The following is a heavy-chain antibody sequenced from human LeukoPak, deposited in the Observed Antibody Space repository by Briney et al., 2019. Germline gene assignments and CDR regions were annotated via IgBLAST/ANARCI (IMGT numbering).Heavy chain of an antibody. CDR1: GGSFSGY. Sequence: SETLSLTCVVYGGSFSGYWSWIRQPPGKGLEWIGEIYHGGSTKYNPSLKSQVTISVDTSRNQFSLKMSSVTAADTAVYFCAKHGGFYFDLWGRGTLVTASS. CDR3: AKHGGFYFDL. CDR2: IYHGGST. V-gene: IGHV4-34*01. J-gene: IGHJ2*01. D-gene: IGHD3-10*01.